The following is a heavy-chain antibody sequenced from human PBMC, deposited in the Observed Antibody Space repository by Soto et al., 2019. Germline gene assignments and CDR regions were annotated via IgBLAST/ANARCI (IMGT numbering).Heavy chain of an antibody. CDR3: ARDRRDTAAPMKY. Sequence: PGGSLRLSCAASGFTFSSYWMSWVRQAPGKGLEWVANIKQDGSEKYYVDSVKGRFTISRDNAKNSLYLQMNSLRAEDTAVYYCARDRRDTAAPMKYRGQGTLVTVSS. J-gene: IGHJ4*02. D-gene: IGHD5-18*01. CDR1: GFTFSSYW. V-gene: IGHV3-7*03. CDR2: IKQDGSEK.